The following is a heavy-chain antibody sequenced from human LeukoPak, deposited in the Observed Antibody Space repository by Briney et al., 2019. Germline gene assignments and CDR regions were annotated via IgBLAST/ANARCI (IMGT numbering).Heavy chain of an antibody. CDR1: GYTFSSYA. CDR3: AKADLPVRSPYNWFDP. J-gene: IGHJ5*02. V-gene: IGHV4-30-4*07. D-gene: IGHD3-10*01. CDR2: IYSSGSA. Sequence: LRLFCAASGYTFSSYAMSWVRQPPGKGLEWIGDIYSSGSASYNPSLQSRLLVSIDTSKNHFSLELSSVTAADTAVYFCAKADLPVRSPYNWFDPWGQGTLVTVSS.